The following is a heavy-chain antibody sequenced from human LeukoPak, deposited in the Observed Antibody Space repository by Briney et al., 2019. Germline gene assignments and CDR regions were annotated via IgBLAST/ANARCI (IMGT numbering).Heavy chain of an antibody. D-gene: IGHD1-26*01. CDR2: ISYDGSNK. CDR3: ARGEWELLEY. Sequence: GGSLRLSCAASGFTFSSYAMHWVRQAPGKGLEWVAVISYDGSNKYYADSVKGRFTISRDNSKNTLYLQMNSLRAEDTAVYYCARGEWELLEYWGQGTLVTVSS. V-gene: IGHV3-30*14. CDR1: GFTFSSYA. J-gene: IGHJ4*02.